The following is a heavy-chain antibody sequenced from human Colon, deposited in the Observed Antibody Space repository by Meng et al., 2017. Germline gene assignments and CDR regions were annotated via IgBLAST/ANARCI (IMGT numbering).Heavy chain of an antibody. Sequence: QVQLLESGPGLVRPSETLSLTCTVSGASVSSGNYYWSWIRQPPGKGLEWIGYISNSGSTHYNPSLKSQVTMSLDTSKNQFSLKLSSLTAADTAVYYCARDDTGRLDYWGQGTLVTVSS. CDR2: ISNSGST. J-gene: IGHJ4*02. CDR3: ARDDTGRLDY. D-gene: IGHD3-10*01. V-gene: IGHV4-61*01. CDR1: GASVSSGNYY.